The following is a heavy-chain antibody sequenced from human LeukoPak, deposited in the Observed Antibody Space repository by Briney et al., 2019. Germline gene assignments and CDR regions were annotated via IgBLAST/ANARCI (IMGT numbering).Heavy chain of an antibody. CDR1: GYTFTSYD. D-gene: IGHD3-3*01. J-gene: IGHJ6*02. Sequence: ASVKVSCKASGYTFTSYDIDWVRQATGQGLEWMGWMNPNSGNTGYAQKFQGRVTMTRNTSMSTAYMELSSLRSEDTAVYYCARLGPNYDFWSGYPRYYYYGMDVWGQGTTVTVSS. CDR2: MNPNSGNT. CDR3: ARLGPNYDFWSGYPRYYYYGMDV. V-gene: IGHV1-8*01.